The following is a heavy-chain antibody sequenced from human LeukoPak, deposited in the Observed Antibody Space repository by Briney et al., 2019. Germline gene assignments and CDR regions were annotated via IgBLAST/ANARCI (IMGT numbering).Heavy chain of an antibody. Sequence: GGSLRLSCAASGFDFDDYMMHWVRQVRGKGLEWVSLISWDGGTTNYADSVKGRFTISRDNSKNSLYFLMNDLTAEDTAFYYCARGGYGGVFDYWGQGTLVTVSS. CDR3: ARGGYGGVFDY. CDR1: GFDFDDYM. D-gene: IGHD4-23*01. V-gene: IGHV3-43D*04. J-gene: IGHJ4*02. CDR2: ISWDGGTT.